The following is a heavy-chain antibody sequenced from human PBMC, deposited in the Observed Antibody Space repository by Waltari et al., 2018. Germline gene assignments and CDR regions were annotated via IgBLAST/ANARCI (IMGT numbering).Heavy chain of an antibody. J-gene: IGHJ3*02. CDR2: IYYSGSS. V-gene: IGHV4-39*01. CDR3: ARHITGTTDAFDI. CDR1: GGSISSSSYY. D-gene: IGHD1-7*01. Sequence: QLQLQESGPGLVKPSETLSLTCTVSGGSISSSSYYWGWIRQPPGKGLEWIGSIYYSGSSYYTPSPRRRVTISVDTSKNQFSLKLSSVTAADTAVYCCARHITGTTDAFDIWGQGTMVTVSS.